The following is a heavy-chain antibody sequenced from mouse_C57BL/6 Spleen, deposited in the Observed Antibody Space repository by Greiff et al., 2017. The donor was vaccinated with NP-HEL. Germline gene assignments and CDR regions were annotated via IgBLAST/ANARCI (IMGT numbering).Heavy chain of an antibody. Sequence: QVQLQQPGAELVKPGASVKLSCKASGYTFTSYWMHWVKQRPGQGLEWIGMIHPTSGSTNYNEKFKSKATLTVDKSSSTAYMQLSSLTSEDSAVYYCARRNYGSSQYYFDYWGQGTTLTVSS. CDR3: ARRNYGSSQYYFDY. V-gene: IGHV1-64*01. CDR2: IHPTSGST. D-gene: IGHD1-1*01. J-gene: IGHJ2*01. CDR1: GYTFTSYW.